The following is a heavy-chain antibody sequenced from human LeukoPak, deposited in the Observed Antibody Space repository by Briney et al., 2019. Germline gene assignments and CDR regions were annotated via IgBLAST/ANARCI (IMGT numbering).Heavy chain of an antibody. CDR2: MNPNSANT. Sequence: ASVKVSCKASGYTFTSYDINWVRQATGQGLEWMGWMNPNSANTGYAQKFQGRVTITRNTSISTAYMELSNVRSDDTALYYCARAGTESKWGLPRADYYYMDVWGKGTTVTVSS. CDR1: GYTFTSYD. V-gene: IGHV1-8*03. J-gene: IGHJ6*03. D-gene: IGHD7-27*01. CDR3: ARAGTESKWGLPRADYYYMDV.